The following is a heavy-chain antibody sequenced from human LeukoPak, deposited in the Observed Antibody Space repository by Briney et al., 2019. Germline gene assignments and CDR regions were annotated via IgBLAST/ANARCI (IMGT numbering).Heavy chain of an antibody. Sequence: GGSLRLSCAASGFTFSSYCMHWVRQAPGKGLEWVAVISYDGSNKYYADSLKGRFTIPRDNSKNTLYLQMNSLRAEDTAVYYCAKDQGSYGPDYWGQGTLVTVSS. V-gene: IGHV3-30*18. J-gene: IGHJ4*02. D-gene: IGHD5-18*01. CDR1: GFTFSSYC. CDR3: AKDQGSYGPDY. CDR2: ISYDGSNK.